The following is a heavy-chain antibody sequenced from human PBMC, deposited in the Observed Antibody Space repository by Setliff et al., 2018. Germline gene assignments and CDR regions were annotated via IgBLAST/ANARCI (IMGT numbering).Heavy chain of an antibody. Sequence: SLRLSCVVSGVSFSRHWMSWVRQAPGKGLEWVADIKQDGSTKYYLDSVKGRFTISRDNAKRSLYLQMNGLRADDTGVYYCVRDDADNYDAFDNWGQGTLVTVSS. J-gene: IGHJ3*02. CDR1: GVSFSRHW. CDR3: VRDDADNYDAFDN. V-gene: IGHV3-7*01. D-gene: IGHD3-22*01. CDR2: IKQDGSTK.